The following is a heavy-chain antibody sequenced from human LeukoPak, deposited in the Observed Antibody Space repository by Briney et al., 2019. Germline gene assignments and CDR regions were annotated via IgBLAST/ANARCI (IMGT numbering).Heavy chain of an antibody. CDR1: GGSISSYY. D-gene: IGHD5-12*01. CDR2: IYISGST. J-gene: IGHJ4*02. Sequence: SETLSLTCTVSGGSISSYYWSWIRQPAGKGLEWIGRIYISGSTNYNPSLKSRVTMSVDTSKNRVSLKLSSVTAADTAVYYCARESIVATIRYFDYWGQGTLVSASS. CDR3: ARESIVATIRYFDY. V-gene: IGHV4-4*07.